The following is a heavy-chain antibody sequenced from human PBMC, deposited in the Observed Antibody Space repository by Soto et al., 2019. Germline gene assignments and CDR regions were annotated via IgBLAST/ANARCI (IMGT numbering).Heavy chain of an antibody. V-gene: IGHV1-3*01. D-gene: IGHD3-16*01. Sequence: ASVKVSCKASGYTFTGYAMHWVRQAPGQRLEWMGWINAGNGNTKYSQKFQGRVTITRDTSASTAYMELSSLRSEDTAVYYCAGSNGLVTALDYWGQGTLVTVSS. J-gene: IGHJ4*02. CDR1: GYTFTGYA. CDR2: INAGNGNT. CDR3: AGSNGLVTALDY.